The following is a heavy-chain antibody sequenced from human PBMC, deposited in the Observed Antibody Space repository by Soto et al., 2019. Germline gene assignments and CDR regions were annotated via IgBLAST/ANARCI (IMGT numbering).Heavy chain of an antibody. J-gene: IGHJ4*02. CDR3: ARVGSSGWSPDY. V-gene: IGHV4-59*11. CDR2: IFYSGSTTY. CDR1: GGSISGHY. D-gene: IGHD6-19*01. Sequence: TSETLSLTCTVSGGSISGHYWIWIRQPPGEGMEWIGYIFYSGSTTYNNNPSLKSRVSISVDTSKNQFYLRLSSVTAADTAVYYCARVGSSGWSPDYWGQGTLVTVS.